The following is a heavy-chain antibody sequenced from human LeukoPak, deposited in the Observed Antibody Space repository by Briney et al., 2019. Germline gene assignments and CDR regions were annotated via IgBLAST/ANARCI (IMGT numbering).Heavy chain of an antibody. Sequence: GGSLRLSCAASGFTFSSYAMHWVRQAPGKGLEWVAVMSYDGSNKYYADSVKGRFTISRDNSKNTLYLQMNSLRAEDTAVYYCARGDYSNHFDYWGQGTLVTVSS. J-gene: IGHJ4*02. CDR2: MSYDGSNK. CDR3: ARGDYSNHFDY. CDR1: GFTFSSYA. V-gene: IGHV3-30-3*01. D-gene: IGHD4-11*01.